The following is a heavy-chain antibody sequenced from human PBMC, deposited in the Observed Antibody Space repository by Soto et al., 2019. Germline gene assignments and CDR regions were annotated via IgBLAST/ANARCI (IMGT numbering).Heavy chain of an antibody. D-gene: IGHD4-17*01. J-gene: IGHJ4*02. CDR1: GGSISSYY. CDR3: ARVATVTTGLYFDY. CDR2: IYYSGST. Sequence: SETLSLTCTVSGGSISSYYWSWIRQPPGKGLEWIGYIYYSGSTNYNPSLKSRVTISVDTSQNQFSLKLSSVTAADTAVYYCARVATVTTGLYFDYWGQGTLVTVSS. V-gene: IGHV4-59*01.